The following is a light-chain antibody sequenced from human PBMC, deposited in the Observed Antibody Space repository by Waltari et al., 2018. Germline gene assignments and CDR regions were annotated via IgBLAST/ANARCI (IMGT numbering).Light chain of an antibody. Sequence: EIEMTQSPAIMSVSAGERVTLSSRASQKISNHFAWYQQKPGQAPRLLSYGPTTRASGIPGRFRGSGSGTESTLTIDGLQSEDFAVYYCLQYNDWPPLFTFGPGTKVEIK. CDR3: LQYNDWPPLFT. CDR1: QKISNH. V-gene: IGKV3-15*01. J-gene: IGKJ3*01. CDR2: GPT.